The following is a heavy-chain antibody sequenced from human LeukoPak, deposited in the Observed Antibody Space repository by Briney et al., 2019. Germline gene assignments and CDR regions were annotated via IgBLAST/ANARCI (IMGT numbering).Heavy chain of an antibody. CDR1: GGSISSYY. D-gene: IGHD3-3*01. V-gene: IGHV4-4*07. CDR2: IYTSGST. CDR3: ARLTPPVDFWSGYYIS. Sequence: PSETLSLTCTVSGGSISSYYWSWIRQPAGKGLEWIGRIYTSGSTNYNPSLKSRVTMSVDTSKNQFSLKLSSVTAADTAVYYCARLTPPVDFWSGYYISWGQGTLVTVSS. J-gene: IGHJ5*02.